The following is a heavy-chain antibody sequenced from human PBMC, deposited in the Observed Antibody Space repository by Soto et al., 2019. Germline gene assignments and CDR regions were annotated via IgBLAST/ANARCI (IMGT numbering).Heavy chain of an antibody. J-gene: IGHJ4*02. D-gene: IGHD6-19*01. Sequence: PSETLSLTCAVSGDSINNNYYLVWIRKPPGKGLEWIASIYNSVSTHYNPSLKSRVTISIDTSKNQFSLQLTSVTAADTAVYYCARNSSGWSFDSWGQGTRVTVSS. V-gene: IGHV4-38-2*01. CDR3: ARNSSGWSFDS. CDR1: GDSINNNYY. CDR2: IYNSVST.